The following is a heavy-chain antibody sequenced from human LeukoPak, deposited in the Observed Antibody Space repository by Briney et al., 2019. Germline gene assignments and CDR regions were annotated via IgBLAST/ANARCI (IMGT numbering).Heavy chain of an antibody. D-gene: IGHD3-10*01. Sequence: PSETLSLTCTVSGGSISSGSYYWSWIRQPAGKGLEWIGRIYTSGSTNYNPSLKSRVTISVDTSKNQFPLKLSSVTAADTAVYYCARDAGEIWFGELLTWGWFDPWGQGTLVTVSS. J-gene: IGHJ5*02. CDR3: ARDAGEIWFGELLTWGWFDP. CDR2: IYTSGST. CDR1: GGSISSGSYY. V-gene: IGHV4-61*02.